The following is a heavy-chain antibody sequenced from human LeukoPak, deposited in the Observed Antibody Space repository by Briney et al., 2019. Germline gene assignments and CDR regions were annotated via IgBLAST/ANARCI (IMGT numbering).Heavy chain of an antibody. J-gene: IGHJ4*02. D-gene: IGHD6-13*01. CDR3: AREESSSWYSYFDY. Sequence: GGSLRLSCAASGFTFSSYSMNWVRQAPGKGLEWVSYISSSSTIYYADSVKGRFTISRDNAKNSLYLQMNSLRAEDTAVYYCAREESSSWYSYFDYWGQGTLVTVSS. V-gene: IGHV3-48*01. CDR1: GFTFSSYS. CDR2: ISSSSTI.